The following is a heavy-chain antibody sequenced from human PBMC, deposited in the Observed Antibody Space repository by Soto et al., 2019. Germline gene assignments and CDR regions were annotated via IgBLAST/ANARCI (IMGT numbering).Heavy chain of an antibody. Sequence: PTKVVSLNCTFSGVSLSTNEVGVVWIRQPPGKALEWLALIYWNDDKRYSPSLKSRLTITKDTSKNQVVLTMTNIDPVDTATYYCAHGGYYYDSSGYYFFFDFWGQGTLVSVSS. D-gene: IGHD3-22*01. CDR1: GVSLSTNEVG. CDR2: IYWNDDK. CDR3: AHGGYYYDSSGYYFFFDF. J-gene: IGHJ4*02. V-gene: IGHV2-5*01.